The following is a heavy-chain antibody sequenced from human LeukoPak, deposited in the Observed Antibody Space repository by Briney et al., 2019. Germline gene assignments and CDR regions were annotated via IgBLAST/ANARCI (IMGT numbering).Heavy chain of an antibody. J-gene: IGHJ4*02. V-gene: IGHV1-46*01. CDR3: ARSDVLRYFDRLDY. CDR1: GYTFTSYY. Sequence: GASVKVSCKASGYTFTSYYMHWVRQAPGQGLEWMGIINPSGGSTSYAQKFQGRVTMTRDMSTSTAYMELSRLGSDDTAVYYCARSDVLRYFDRLDYWGQGTLVTVSS. D-gene: IGHD3-9*01. CDR2: INPSGGST.